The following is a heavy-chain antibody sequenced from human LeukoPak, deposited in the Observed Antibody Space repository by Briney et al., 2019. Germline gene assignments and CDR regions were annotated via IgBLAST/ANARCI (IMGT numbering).Heavy chain of an antibody. Sequence: GGSLRLSCAASGFTFSNAWMNWVRQAPGKGLEWVGRIKSKTDGGTTDYAAPVKGRFTISRDDSKNTLYLQMNSLKTEDTAVYYCVRSSRSGIAVAPIDYWGQGTLVTVSS. V-gene: IGHV3-15*07. CDR3: VRSSRSGIAVAPIDY. CDR1: GFTFSNAW. J-gene: IGHJ4*02. D-gene: IGHD6-19*01. CDR2: IKSKTDGGTT.